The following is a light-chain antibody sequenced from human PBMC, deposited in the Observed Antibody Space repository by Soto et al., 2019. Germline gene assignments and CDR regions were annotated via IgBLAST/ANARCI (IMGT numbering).Light chain of an antibody. CDR3: QQRRNLPVS. CDR1: QSVSSY. CDR2: DAS. J-gene: IGKJ1*01. Sequence: EIVLTQSPGTLSLSPGERATLSCRASQSVSSYLAWYQQKPGQAPRLLIYDASTRATGISARFSGSGSGTDFTLTISSLEPEDFAVYYCQQRRNLPVSFGQGTKVEVK. V-gene: IGKV3-11*01.